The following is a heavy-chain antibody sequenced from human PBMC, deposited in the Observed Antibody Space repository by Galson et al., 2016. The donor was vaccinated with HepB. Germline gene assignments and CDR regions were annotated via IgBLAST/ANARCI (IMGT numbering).Heavy chain of an antibody. V-gene: IGHV3-23*01. CDR2: ISGGGRTT. J-gene: IGHJ4*02. D-gene: IGHD1-26*01. Sequence: LRLSCAASGFTFDNYAMSWVRQAPGKGLEWVSGISGGGRTTFYADSVKGRFTISRDNAKNSLYLEMNSLRAEDTAVYYCARGDIVGAIFDYWGQGTLVTVSS. CDR1: GFTFDNYA. CDR3: ARGDIVGAIFDY.